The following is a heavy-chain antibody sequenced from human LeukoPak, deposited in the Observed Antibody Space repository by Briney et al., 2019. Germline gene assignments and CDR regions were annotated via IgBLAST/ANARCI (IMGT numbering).Heavy chain of an antibody. V-gene: IGHV3-74*01. J-gene: IGHJ4*02. D-gene: IGHD1-1*01. CDR3: ARGGSFRTFDY. Sequence: GGSLRLSCAASGFTFSSYWMHWVRQAPGKGLVWVSRINSDGSSTGYADSVKGRFTISRDNAKNTLYLQMNSLRAEDTAVYYCARGGSFRTFDYWGQGTLVTVSS. CDR2: INSDGSST. CDR1: GFTFSSYW.